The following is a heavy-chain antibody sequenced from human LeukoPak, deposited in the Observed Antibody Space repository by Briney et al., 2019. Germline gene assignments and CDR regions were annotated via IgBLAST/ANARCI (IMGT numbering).Heavy chain of an antibody. V-gene: IGHV3-33*01. J-gene: IGHJ6*04. CDR2: IWYDGSNK. D-gene: IGHD5-18*01. Sequence: GRSLRLSCAAFGFTFSSYGMHWVRQAPGKGLEWVAVIWYDGSNKYYADSVKGRFTISRDNSKNTLYLQMNSLRAEDTAVYYCARDPGQLDYYYGMDVWGKGTTVTVSS. CDR3: ARDPGQLDYYYGMDV. CDR1: GFTFSSYG.